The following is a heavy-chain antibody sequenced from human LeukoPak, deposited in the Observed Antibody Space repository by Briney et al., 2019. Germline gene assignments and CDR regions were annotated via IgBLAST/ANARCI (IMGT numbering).Heavy chain of an antibody. J-gene: IGHJ3*02. CDR3: ASGGSYAFDI. CDR2: ISYDGSNK. Sequence: SGGSLRLSCAASGFTFSSYGMHWVRQAPGKGLEWVAVISYDGSNKYYADSVKGRFTISRDNSKNTLYLQMNSLRAEDTAVYYCASGGSYAFDIWGQGTMVTVSS. D-gene: IGHD3-16*01. V-gene: IGHV3-30*03. CDR1: GFTFSSYG.